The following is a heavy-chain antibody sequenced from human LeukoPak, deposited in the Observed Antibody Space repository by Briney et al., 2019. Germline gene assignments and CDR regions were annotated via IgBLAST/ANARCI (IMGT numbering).Heavy chain of an antibody. CDR2: IYRSGTA. J-gene: IGHJ5*02. V-gene: IGHV4-38-2*02. CDR1: GYSISSGFY. Sequence: SETLSLTCTVSGYSISSGFYWGWIRQPPGKGLEWIGSIYRSGTAYYNPSLKSRVTILVDTSKNQFSLKLSSVTAADTAVYYCARDGPADVLLWFGESWGQGTLVTVSS. CDR3: ARDGPADVLLWFGES. D-gene: IGHD3-10*01.